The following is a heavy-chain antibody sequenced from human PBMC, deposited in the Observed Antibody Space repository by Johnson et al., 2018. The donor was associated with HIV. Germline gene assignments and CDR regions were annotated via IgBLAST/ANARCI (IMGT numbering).Heavy chain of an antibody. CDR3: ASPMEGAFDI. CDR2: IYSGGST. J-gene: IGHJ3*02. Sequence: VQLVESGGGLVKPGGSLRLSCAASGFTFSDYYMSWIRQAPGKGLEWVSVIYSGGSTYYADSVKGRFTISRDNSKNTLYLQMNSLRAEDTAVYYCASPMEGAFDIWGQGTMVTVSS. CDR1: GFTFSDYY. V-gene: IGHV3-66*02. D-gene: IGHD1-1*01.